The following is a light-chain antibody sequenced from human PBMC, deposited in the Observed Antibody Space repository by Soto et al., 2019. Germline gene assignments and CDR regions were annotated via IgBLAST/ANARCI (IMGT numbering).Light chain of an antibody. CDR2: DAS. Sequence: EVVLTQSPVTLSLSPGEGATLSCRASQNINRYLAWYQQKPGQSPRLLIYDASNRATDTPARFSGSGSGTDFTLTISNLRAEDFAVYYCQQFNNWPHTFGQGTRLEI. CDR1: QNINRY. J-gene: IGKJ5*01. V-gene: IGKV3-11*01. CDR3: QQFNNWPHT.